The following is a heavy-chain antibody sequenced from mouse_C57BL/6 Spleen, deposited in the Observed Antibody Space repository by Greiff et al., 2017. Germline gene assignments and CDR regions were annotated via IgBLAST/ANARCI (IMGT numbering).Heavy chain of an antibody. Sequence: VQVVESGAELVRPGTSVKVSCKASGYAFTNYLIEWVKQRPGQGLEWIGVINPGSGGTNYNEKFKGKATLTADKSSSTAYMQLSSLTSEDSAVYFCARSAGSSSYYAMDYWGQGTSVTVSS. CDR1: GYAFTNYL. V-gene: IGHV1-54*01. CDR3: ARSAGSSSYYAMDY. CDR2: INPGSGGT. D-gene: IGHD1-1*01. J-gene: IGHJ4*01.